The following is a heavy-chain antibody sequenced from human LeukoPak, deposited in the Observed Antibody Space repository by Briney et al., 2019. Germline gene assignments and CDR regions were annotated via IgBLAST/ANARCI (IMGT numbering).Heavy chain of an antibody. CDR1: GYTFTSYY. V-gene: IGHV1-46*03. D-gene: IGHD2-2*01. CDR2: INPSGGST. Sequence: ASVKVSCKASGYTFTSYYMHWVPQAPGQGLEWMGIINPSGGSTSYAQKFQGRVTMTRDTSTSTVYMELSSLRSEDTAVYFCARGYCSSTSCSQRPNWFDPWGQGTLVTVSS. J-gene: IGHJ5*02. CDR3: ARGYCSSTSCSQRPNWFDP.